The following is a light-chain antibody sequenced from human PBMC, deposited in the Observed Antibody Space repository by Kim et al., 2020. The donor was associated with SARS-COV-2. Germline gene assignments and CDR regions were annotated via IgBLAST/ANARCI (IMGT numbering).Light chain of an antibody. Sequence: SPAEGATLSCRACQWLGISLAWYQQTPGRAPRLLLYDASKRPSAIPARFSGSGAGTDFTLTINSLEPEDCAVFFCQQRSNCPKVTFGGGTKGDIK. CDR2: DAS. CDR3: QQRSNCPKVT. J-gene: IGKJ4*01. CDR1: QWLGIS. V-gene: IGKV3-11*01.